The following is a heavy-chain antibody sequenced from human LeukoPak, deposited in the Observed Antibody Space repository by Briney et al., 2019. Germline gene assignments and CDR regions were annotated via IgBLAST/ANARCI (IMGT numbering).Heavy chain of an antibody. V-gene: IGHV3-43D*03. J-gene: IGHJ4*02. CDR1: GFTFSNYA. D-gene: IGHD3-10*01. CDR2: ISWDGGST. Sequence: GGSLRLSCAASGFTFSNYAMSWVRQAPGKGLEWVSLISWDGGSTYYADSVKGRFTISRDNSKNSLYLQMNSLRAEDTALYYCAKDYYGSGPPNYFDYWGQGTLVTVSS. CDR3: AKDYYGSGPPNYFDY.